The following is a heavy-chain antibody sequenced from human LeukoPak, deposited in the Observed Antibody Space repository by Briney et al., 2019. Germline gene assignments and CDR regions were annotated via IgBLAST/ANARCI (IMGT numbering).Heavy chain of an antibody. CDR3: ARLPQYYYHYMDV. CDR1: GYSISSGYY. V-gene: IGHV4-38-2*02. CDR2: IYHSGST. J-gene: IGHJ6*03. Sequence: SETLSLTCTVSGYSISSGYYWGWIRQPPGKGLEWIGSIYHSGSTYYNPSLKSRVTISVDTSKNQFSLKLSSVTAADTAFYYCARLPQYYYHYMDVWGKGTTVTISS.